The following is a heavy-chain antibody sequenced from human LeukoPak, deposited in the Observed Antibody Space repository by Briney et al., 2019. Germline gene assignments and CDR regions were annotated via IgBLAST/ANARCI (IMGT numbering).Heavy chain of an antibody. V-gene: IGHV3-15*01. D-gene: IGHD3-10*01. Sequence: GGSLRLSCVDSGFTFTNAWMSWVRQAPGKGLEWIGRVKSKTDGETTNYAEPVRGRFTISRDDSKSAVYLQMNSLKIEDTAVYYCTTDLGTYYHGSQRLIPIDYWGQGTLVTVSS. CDR3: TTDLGTYYHGSQRLIPIDY. J-gene: IGHJ4*02. CDR2: VKSKTDGETT. CDR1: GFTFTNAW.